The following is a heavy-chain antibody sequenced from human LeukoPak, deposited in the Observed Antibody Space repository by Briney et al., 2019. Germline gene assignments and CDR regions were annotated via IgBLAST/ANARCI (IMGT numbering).Heavy chain of an antibody. D-gene: IGHD7-27*01. V-gene: IGHV1-8*03. J-gene: IGHJ3*02. CDR2: MNPNSGNT. CDR3: ARMTGDWGDAFDI. Sequence: ASVKVSCKASGYTFTGYYMHWVRQAPGQGLEWMGWMNPNSGNTGYAQKFQGRVTITRNTSISTAYMELSSLRSEDTAVYYCARMTGDWGDAFDIWGQGTMVTVSS. CDR1: GYTFTGYY.